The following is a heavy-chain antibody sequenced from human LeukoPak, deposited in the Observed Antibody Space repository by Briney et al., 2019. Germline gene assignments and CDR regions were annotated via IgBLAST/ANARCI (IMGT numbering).Heavy chain of an antibody. J-gene: IGHJ4*02. D-gene: IGHD2-2*02. Sequence: GRSLRLSCAASGFTFSSYSMNWVRQAPGKGLEWVSSISSSSSYIYYADSVKGRFTISRDNAKNSRYLQMNSLRAEDTAVYYCARDCSSTSCYNRIDYWGQGTLVTVSS. V-gene: IGHV3-21*01. CDR3: ARDCSSTSCYNRIDY. CDR1: GFTFSSYS. CDR2: ISSSSSYI.